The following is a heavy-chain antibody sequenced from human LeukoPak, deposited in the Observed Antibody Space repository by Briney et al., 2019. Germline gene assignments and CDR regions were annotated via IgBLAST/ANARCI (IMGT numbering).Heavy chain of an antibody. CDR1: GFTFSNYA. CDR2: VSDSNGST. J-gene: IGHJ4*02. D-gene: IGHD6-19*01. Sequence: PGGSLRLSCAASGFTFSNYAMSWVRQAPGQGLEWVSSVSDSNGSTYYADSVKGRFTISRDNSKNRLYLQKNSLRAEDTAVYYCAKPPHGQWLAFDYWGQGTLVTVSS. V-gene: IGHV3-23*01. CDR3: AKPPHGQWLAFDY.